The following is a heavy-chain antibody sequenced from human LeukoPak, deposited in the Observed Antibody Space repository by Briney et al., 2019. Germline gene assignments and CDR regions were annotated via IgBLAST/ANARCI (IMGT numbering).Heavy chain of an antibody. Sequence: GESLKISCKGSGYGFSTFWIAWVRRMPGKGLECMGIIQPGDSKTRYSPSFQGHVTISADKSINTAYLQWSSLKASDTAMYYCAEGATPYYFDHWGQGTLVTVSA. V-gene: IGHV5-51*01. CDR2: IQPGDSKT. CDR1: GYGFSTFW. D-gene: IGHD4/OR15-4a*01. CDR3: AEGATPYYFDH. J-gene: IGHJ4*02.